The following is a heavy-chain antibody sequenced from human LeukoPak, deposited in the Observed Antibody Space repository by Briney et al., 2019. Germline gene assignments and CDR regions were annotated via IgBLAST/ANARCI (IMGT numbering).Heavy chain of an antibody. CDR2: MKQDGREK. CDR3: ARERAAGTTDYYYYYMDV. J-gene: IGHJ6*03. V-gene: IGHV3-7*01. Sequence: GGSLRLSCVASRFIFSNYWMSWVRQVPGKGLEWVANMKQDGREKYLVDSVKGRFTISRDNAKNSVYLQMNSLTDEDTGVYYCARERAAGTTDYYYYYMDVWGKGTTVTISS. CDR1: RFIFSNYW. D-gene: IGHD1-1*01.